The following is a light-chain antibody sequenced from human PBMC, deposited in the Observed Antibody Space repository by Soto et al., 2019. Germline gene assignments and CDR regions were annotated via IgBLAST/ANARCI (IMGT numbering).Light chain of an antibody. CDR1: QSISSW. CDR2: KAS. V-gene: IGKV1-5*03. CDR3: QQYNSYST. Sequence: DIQMTQSPSTLSASVGDRVTITCRASQSISSWLAWYQQKSGKAPNLLIYKASSLESGVPSRFSGSASGTEFTLTISSLQPDDFATYYCQQYNSYSTFGQGTKVVIK. J-gene: IGKJ1*01.